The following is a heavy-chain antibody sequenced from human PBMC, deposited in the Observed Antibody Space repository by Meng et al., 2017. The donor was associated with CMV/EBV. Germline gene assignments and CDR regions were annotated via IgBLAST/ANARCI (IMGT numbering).Heavy chain of an antibody. CDR1: GGSTSSSSYY. D-gene: IGHD3-3*01. CDR2: IYYSGST. Sequence: GSLRLSCTVSGGSTSSSSYYWGWIRQPPGKGLEWIGSIYYSGSTYYNPSLKSRVTISVDTSKNQFSLKLSSVTAADTAVYYCARDHHTHGFLESYYGMDVWGQGTTVTVSS. J-gene: IGHJ6*02. V-gene: IGHV4-39*07. CDR3: ARDHHTHGFLESYYGMDV.